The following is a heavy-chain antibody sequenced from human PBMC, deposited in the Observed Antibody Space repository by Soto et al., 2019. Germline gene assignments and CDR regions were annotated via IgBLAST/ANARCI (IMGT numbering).Heavy chain of an antibody. CDR1: GGTFSSYA. Sequence: SVKVSCKASGGTFSSYAISWVRQAPGQGLEWMGGIIPIFGTANYAQKFQGRVTITADKSTSTAYMELSSLRSEDTAVYYCAADRYCSSSNCYPSWGMDVWGQGTTVTVSS. D-gene: IGHD2-2*01. CDR3: AADRYCSSSNCYPSWGMDV. CDR2: IIPIFGTA. V-gene: IGHV1-69*06. J-gene: IGHJ6*02.